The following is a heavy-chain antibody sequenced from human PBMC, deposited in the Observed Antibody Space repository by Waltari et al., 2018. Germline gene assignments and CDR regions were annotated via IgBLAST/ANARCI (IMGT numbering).Heavy chain of an antibody. J-gene: IGHJ5*02. CDR2: IIPIFGTA. D-gene: IGHD3-3*01. CDR1: GGTFSSYA. V-gene: IGHV1-69*13. CDR3: ARGGVAIFGVVPQNWFDP. Sequence: QVQLVQFGAEVKKPGSSVKVSCKASGGTFSSYAISWVRQAPGQGLEWMGGIIPIFGTANYAQKFQGRVTITADESTSTAYMELSSLRSEDTAVYYCARGGVAIFGVVPQNWFDPWGQGTLVTVSS.